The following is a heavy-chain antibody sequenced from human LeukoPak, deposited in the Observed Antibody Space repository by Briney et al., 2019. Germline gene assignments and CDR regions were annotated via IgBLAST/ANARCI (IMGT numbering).Heavy chain of an antibody. CDR3: ARRVQKLVATSWFDP. J-gene: IGHJ5*02. V-gene: IGHV1-2*02. CDR2: INPKNGDT. CDR1: GYTFTTYY. D-gene: IGHD5-12*01. Sequence: ASVKVSCKASGYTFTTYYIHWVRQAPGLGLEWMGWINPKNGDTNYAQKFQGRATMTRDTSISTAYMELRRLKSDDSAVYYCARRVQKLVATSWFDPWGQGTLVTVSS.